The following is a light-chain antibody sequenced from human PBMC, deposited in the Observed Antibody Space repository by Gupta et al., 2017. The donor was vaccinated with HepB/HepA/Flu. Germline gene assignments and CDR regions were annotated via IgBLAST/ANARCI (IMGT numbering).Light chain of an antibody. V-gene: IGKV1-39*01. Sequence: DIQMTQSPSSLSASVGDRVTITCRASQSISSYLNWYQQKPGKAPKLLIYAASSLQSGVPSRFSGSGSGTDFTLTISSLQPEDVATYYCQQSYSTRLTFGQGTKVEIK. CDR1: QSISSY. CDR3: QQSYSTRLT. CDR2: AAS. J-gene: IGKJ1*01.